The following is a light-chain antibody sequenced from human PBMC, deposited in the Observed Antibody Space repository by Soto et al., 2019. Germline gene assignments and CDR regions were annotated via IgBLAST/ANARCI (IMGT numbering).Light chain of an antibody. Sequence: DIQMTQSPSSLSASVGDRVTITCRASQGISRYLNWYQQKQGEIPKLLIYAASTLESGIPPRFSGSGSGTDFTLTINNLQPEDVATYYCQRYYNAPFTFGGGTKVDIK. CDR1: QGISRY. CDR2: AAS. V-gene: IGKV1-27*01. J-gene: IGKJ4*01. CDR3: QRYYNAPFT.